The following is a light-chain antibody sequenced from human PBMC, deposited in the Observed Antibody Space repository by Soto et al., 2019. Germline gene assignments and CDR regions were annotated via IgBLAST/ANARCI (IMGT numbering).Light chain of an antibody. CDR1: QSISSW. CDR3: QQYDASPHT. V-gene: IGKV1-5*03. CDR2: KAS. J-gene: IGKJ4*01. Sequence: DIQLTQSPATLSVSAGERATITCRASQSISSWLAWYQQKPGKAPKLLVYKASSLESGVPTRFSGSGSGTDFLLTISPLQHDDFANYYWQQYDASPHTFGGGTKLEI.